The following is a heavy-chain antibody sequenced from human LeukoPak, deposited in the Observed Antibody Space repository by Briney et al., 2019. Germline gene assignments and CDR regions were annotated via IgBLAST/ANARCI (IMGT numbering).Heavy chain of an antibody. D-gene: IGHD4-11*01. CDR3: ARETDYSNYEIDY. CDR2: IYYSGST. V-gene: IGHV4-39*07. Sequence: PSETLSLTCTVSGGSISSSSYYWGWIRQPPGKGLEWIGTIYYSGSTYYNPSLKSRVTISVDTSKNQFSLKLSSVTAADTAVYYCARETDYSNYEIDYWGQGTLVTVSS. J-gene: IGHJ4*02. CDR1: GGSISSSSYY.